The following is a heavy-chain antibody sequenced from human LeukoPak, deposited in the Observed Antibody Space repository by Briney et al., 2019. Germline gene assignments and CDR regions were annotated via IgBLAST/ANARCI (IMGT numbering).Heavy chain of an antibody. J-gene: IGHJ4*02. CDR3: ARDYAGSPDY. CDR2: INGDGSTT. CDR1: GFTFSDYW. Sequence: PGGSLRLSCAASGFTFSDYWMHWVRQSPGKGLVWVALINGDGSTTTHADSVKGRFTISRDNAKNTAYLQMNSLRDEDTAVYFCARDYAGSPDYWGQGTLVTVSA. D-gene: IGHD3-10*01. V-gene: IGHV3-74*03.